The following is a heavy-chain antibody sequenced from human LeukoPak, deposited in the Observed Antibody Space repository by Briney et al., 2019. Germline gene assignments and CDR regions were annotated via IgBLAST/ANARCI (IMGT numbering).Heavy chain of an antibody. D-gene: IGHD3-10*01. CDR1: VFTFDDYT. CDR3: AKDMGSGGSGSFDY. J-gene: IGHJ4*02. V-gene: IGHV3-43*01. CDR2: ISWDGGST. Sequence: GGSLRLSCAASVFTFDDYTMHWVRQAPGKGLEWVSLISWDGGSTYYADSVKGRFTISRDNSKNSLYLQMNSLRTEDTALYYCAKDMGSGGSGSFDYWGQGTLVTVSS.